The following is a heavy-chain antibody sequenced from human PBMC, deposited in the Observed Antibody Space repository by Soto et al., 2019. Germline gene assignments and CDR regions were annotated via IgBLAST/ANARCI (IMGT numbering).Heavy chain of an antibody. J-gene: IGHJ5*02. Sequence: PGGSLRLSCAASGFTFSTIAMNWVRQAPGKGLEWVASISSRGDSTYYADSVSGRVTISRDNSRNTLYLQMKRLRAEDTAMYYCMKAPYPGTNWVDPWGPGTLVTVSS. CDR2: ISSRGDST. CDR3: MKAPYPGTNWVDP. CDR1: GFTFSTIA. V-gene: IGHV3-23*01. D-gene: IGHD2-2*01.